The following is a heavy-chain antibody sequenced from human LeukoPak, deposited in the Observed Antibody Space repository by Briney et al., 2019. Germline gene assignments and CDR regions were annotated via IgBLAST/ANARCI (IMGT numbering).Heavy chain of an antibody. CDR3: ARAGGLQLWEYFDY. V-gene: IGHV1-18*01. Sequence: ASVKVSCKASGYTFTSYGTSWVRQAPGQGLEWMGWISAYNGNTNYAQKLQGRVTMTTDTSTSTAYMELRSLRSDDTAVYYCARAGGLQLWEYFDYWGQGTLVTVSS. CDR2: ISAYNGNT. D-gene: IGHD5-18*01. CDR1: GYTFTSYG. J-gene: IGHJ4*02.